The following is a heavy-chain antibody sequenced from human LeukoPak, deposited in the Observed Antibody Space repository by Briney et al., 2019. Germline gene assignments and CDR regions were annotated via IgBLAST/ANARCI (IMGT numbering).Heavy chain of an antibody. V-gene: IGHV1-69*02. CDR1: EGTFNSYT. Sequence: ASVKVFCKASEGTFNSYTISWVRQAPGQGLEWMGRIIPVLGITNYAQKFQDRVTITADKSTGTAYMELSSLRSEDTAVFYCATTDYWGQGTLVTVSS. CDR2: IIPVLGIT. CDR3: ATTDY. J-gene: IGHJ4*02.